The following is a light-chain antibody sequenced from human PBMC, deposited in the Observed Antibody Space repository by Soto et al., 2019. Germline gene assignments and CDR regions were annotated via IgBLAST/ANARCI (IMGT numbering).Light chain of an antibody. Sequence: EIVLTQSPDTLSLSPGEGASLSCRSSQSVHTFLAWYQQKPGQAPRLLIYGASRRATGIPDRFSGSGSGTDFTLTIDRLEPEDFAVYSCQQYAASPTSFGPGTKVDI. J-gene: IGKJ3*01. CDR2: GAS. V-gene: IGKV3-20*01. CDR3: QQYAASPTS. CDR1: QSVHTF.